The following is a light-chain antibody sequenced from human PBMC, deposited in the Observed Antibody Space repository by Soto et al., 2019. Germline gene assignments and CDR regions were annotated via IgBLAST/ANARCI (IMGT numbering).Light chain of an antibody. CDR2: DAS. CDR3: QQRSNWPPSIT. CDR1: QSVSSY. Sequence: EIVLTQSPGTLSLSPGERATLSCRASQSVSSYLAWYQQNPGQAPRLLIYDASNRATGIPARFSGSGSGTDFTLTISSLEPEDFAVYYCQQRSNWPPSITFGQGTRLE. V-gene: IGKV3-11*01. J-gene: IGKJ5*01.